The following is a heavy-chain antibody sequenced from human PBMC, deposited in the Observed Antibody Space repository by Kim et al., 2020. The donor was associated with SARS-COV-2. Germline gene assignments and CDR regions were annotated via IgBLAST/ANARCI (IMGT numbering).Heavy chain of an antibody. CDR2: ST. CDR3: AGGRRNGIDY. V-gene: IGHV4-34*01. J-gene: IGHJ4*02. Sequence: STTYTPSLKSRVTISVDTSKNQFSLKLRSVTAADTAVYYCAGGRRNGIDYWGQGTLVTVSS.